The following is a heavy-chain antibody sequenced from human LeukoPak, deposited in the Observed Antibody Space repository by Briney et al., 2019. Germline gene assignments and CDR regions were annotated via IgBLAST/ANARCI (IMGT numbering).Heavy chain of an antibody. J-gene: IGHJ6*02. CDR3: ARDHQGYCSSTSCYTVGGEYYYSYGMDV. V-gene: IGHV1-18*01. Sequence: ASVKVSCKASGYTFTSYGISWVRQAPGQGLEWMGWISAYNGNTNYAQKLQGRVTMTTDTSTSTAYMELRSLRSDDTAVYYCARDHQGYCSSTSCYTVGGEYYYSYGMDVWGQGTTVTVSS. D-gene: IGHD2-2*02. CDR2: ISAYNGNT. CDR1: GYTFTSYG.